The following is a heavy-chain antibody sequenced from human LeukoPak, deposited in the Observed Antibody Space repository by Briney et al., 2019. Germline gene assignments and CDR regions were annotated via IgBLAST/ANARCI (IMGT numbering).Heavy chain of an antibody. CDR1: GGSISSYY. Sequence: PSETLSLTCTVSGGSISSYYWSWIRQPPGKGLEWIGYIYYSGSTNYNPSLKSRVTISVDTSKNQFSLKLSSVTAADTAVYYCARVNPGYRPDAFDIWGQGTMVTVS. CDR2: IYYSGST. V-gene: IGHV4-59*01. D-gene: IGHD6-13*01. CDR3: ARVNPGYRPDAFDI. J-gene: IGHJ3*02.